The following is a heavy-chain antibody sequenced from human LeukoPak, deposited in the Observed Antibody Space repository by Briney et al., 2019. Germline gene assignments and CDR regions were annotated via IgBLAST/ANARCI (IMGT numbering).Heavy chain of an antibody. CDR3: AKGDYGSSGSSRFDY. CDR1: GFTFSNSW. Sequence: GGSLRLSCAGSGFTFSNSWMGWVRQAPGKGLEWVSGISWNSGSIGYADSVKGRFTISRDNAKNSLYLQMNSLRAEDMALYYCAKGDYGSSGSSRFDYWGQGTLVTVSS. V-gene: IGHV3-9*03. D-gene: IGHD1-26*01. J-gene: IGHJ4*02. CDR2: ISWNSGSI.